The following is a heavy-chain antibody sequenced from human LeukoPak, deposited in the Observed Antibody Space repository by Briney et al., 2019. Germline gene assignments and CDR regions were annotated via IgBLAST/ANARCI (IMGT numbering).Heavy chain of an antibody. D-gene: IGHD2-8*01. CDR1: GFTFSTSV. V-gene: IGHV3-33*01. CDR3: ARDNGEWRLNWFDH. Sequence: GRSLRLSCAASGFTFSTSVMHWVRQAPGKGLDWVALIWDDGNNNYYADSVKGRFTISRDNSKNTLYLQMNSLRAEDTAVYYCARDNGEWRLNWFDHWGQGTLVTVSS. J-gene: IGHJ5*02. CDR2: IWDDGNNN.